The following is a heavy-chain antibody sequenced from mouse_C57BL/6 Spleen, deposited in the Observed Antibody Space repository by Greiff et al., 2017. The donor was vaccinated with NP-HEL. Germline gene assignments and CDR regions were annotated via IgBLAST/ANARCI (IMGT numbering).Heavy chain of an antibody. CDR1: GYTFTDYE. J-gene: IGHJ2*01. V-gene: IGHV1-15*01. CDR3: TRDYGSSYDWDGDY. CDR2: IDPETGGT. D-gene: IGHD1-1*01. Sequence: VQLQQSGAELVRPGASVTLSCKASGYTFTDYEMHWVKQTPVHGLEWIGAIDPETGGTAYNQKFMGKAILTADKSSSTAYMELRSLTSEDSAVYYCTRDYGSSYDWDGDYWGQGTTLTVSS.